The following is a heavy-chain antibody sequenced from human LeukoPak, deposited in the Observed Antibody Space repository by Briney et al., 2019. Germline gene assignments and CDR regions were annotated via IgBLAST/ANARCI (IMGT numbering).Heavy chain of an antibody. D-gene: IGHD3-3*01. CDR2: ISSSSSYI. Sequence: GGSLRLSCAASGFTFSSYSMNWVRQAPGKGLEWVSSISSSSSYIYYADSVKGRFTISRDNAKNSLYLQMNSLRAEDTAVYYCARDHRITIFGVVYTYYYYMDVWGKGTTVTVSS. CDR1: GFTFSSYS. J-gene: IGHJ6*03. V-gene: IGHV3-21*01. CDR3: ARDHRITIFGVVYTYYYYMDV.